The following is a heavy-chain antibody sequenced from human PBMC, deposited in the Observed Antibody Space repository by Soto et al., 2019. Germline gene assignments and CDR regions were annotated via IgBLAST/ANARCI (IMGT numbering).Heavy chain of an antibody. J-gene: IGHJ4*02. CDR3: ARGRYGDY. D-gene: IGHD1-1*01. Sequence: ASVKVSCKGSGYDFTTYGITWVRQAPGQGLEWMAWISAHNGNTDYAQKLQGRVTVTRDTSTSTAYMELRSLRSDDTAVYYCARGRYGDYWDQGALVTVS. CDR2: ISAHNGNT. V-gene: IGHV1-18*01. CDR1: GYDFTTYG.